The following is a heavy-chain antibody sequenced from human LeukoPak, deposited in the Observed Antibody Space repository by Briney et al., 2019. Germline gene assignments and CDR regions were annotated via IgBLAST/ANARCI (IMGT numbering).Heavy chain of an antibody. CDR3: ARXNXXRLDY. CDR1: GYTFSSYW. Sequence: GESLKISCKGSGYTFSSYWIGWVRQMPGKGLEWMGIIYPGDSNTRYSPSLQGQVTISVDTSIGTAYLQWSSLKASDTAIYYCARXNXXRLDYWGQGTLVTVSS. J-gene: IGHJ4*02. CDR2: IYPGDSNT. V-gene: IGHV5-51*01.